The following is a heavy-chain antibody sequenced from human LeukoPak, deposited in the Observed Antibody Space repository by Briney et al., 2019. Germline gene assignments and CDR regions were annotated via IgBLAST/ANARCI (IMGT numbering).Heavy chain of an antibody. J-gene: IGHJ4*02. CDR3: AKGSFYYDSNGFPALDY. Sequence: PSETLSLTCTVSAYSISSGYYWGWIRQPPGKGLECIGSIYHRGSTYYNPSLKSRVTISVDTSKNQFSLRLSSVTAADTAVYYCAKGSFYYDSNGFPALDYWGQGTLVTVSS. D-gene: IGHD3-22*01. CDR1: AYSISSGYY. V-gene: IGHV4-38-2*02. CDR2: IYHRGST.